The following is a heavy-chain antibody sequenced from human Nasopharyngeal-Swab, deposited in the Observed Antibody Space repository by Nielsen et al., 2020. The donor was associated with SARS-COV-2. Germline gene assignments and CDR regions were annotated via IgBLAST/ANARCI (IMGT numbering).Heavy chain of an antibody. CDR3: TTELYGDYSMV. J-gene: IGHJ6*02. CDR1: GFTFSNAW. Sequence: GESLKISCAASGFTFSNAWMSWVRQAPGKGLEWVGRIKSKTDGGTTDYAAPVKGRFTISRDDSKNTLYLQMNSLKTEDTAVYYCTTELYGDYSMVWGQGTTVTVSS. D-gene: IGHD4-17*01. V-gene: IGHV3-15*01. CDR2: IKSKTDGGTT.